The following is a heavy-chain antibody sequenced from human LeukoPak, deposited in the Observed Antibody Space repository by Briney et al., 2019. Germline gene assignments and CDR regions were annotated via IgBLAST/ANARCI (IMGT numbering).Heavy chain of an antibody. CDR3: ARDYTDAKGWYIDY. CDR1: GGTFSSYA. CDR2: IIPIFGTA. V-gene: IGHV1-69*06. D-gene: IGHD6-19*01. Sequence: GASVKVSCKASGGTFSSYAISWVRQAPGQGLEWMGGIIPIFGTANYAQKFQGRVTITADKSTSTAYMELSSLRSEDTAVYYCARDYTDAKGWYIDYWGQGTLVTVSS. J-gene: IGHJ4*02.